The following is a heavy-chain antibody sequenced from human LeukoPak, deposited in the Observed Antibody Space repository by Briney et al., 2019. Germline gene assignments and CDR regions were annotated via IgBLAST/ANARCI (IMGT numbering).Heavy chain of an antibody. CDR3: ARASCRFCGVDV. CDR2: INHSGGT. CDR1: GGSFSSYY. D-gene: IGHD3-3*01. J-gene: IGHJ6*02. V-gene: IGHV4-34*01. Sequence: SETLSLTCAVSGGSFSSYYWSWIRRTPEKGLEWIGEINHSGGTNYNPSLKSRVTISMDASRDQFSLRLSSVTAADTAVYYCARASCRFCGVDVWGQGTTVTVSS.